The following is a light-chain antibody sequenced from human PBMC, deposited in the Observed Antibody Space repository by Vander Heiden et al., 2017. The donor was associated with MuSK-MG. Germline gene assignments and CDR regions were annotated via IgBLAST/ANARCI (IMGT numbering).Light chain of an antibody. CDR3: CSYAGSSTVI. CDR1: SCYVVNCNL. V-gene: IGLV2-23*02. CDR2: EVN. Sequence: QSAMTQPAPVSGSPGQSITISCTRSSCYVVNCNLISWYHQHPGNAPKLMVYEVNKRPSGVSNRFSGSKSCNTASLTISGLQAEDEADYYCCSYAGSSTVIFGGGTKLTVL. J-gene: IGLJ2*01.